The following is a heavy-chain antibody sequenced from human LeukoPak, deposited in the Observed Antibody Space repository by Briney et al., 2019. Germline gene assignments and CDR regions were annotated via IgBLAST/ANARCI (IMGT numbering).Heavy chain of an antibody. J-gene: IGHJ4*02. CDR1: GFTFSSYA. Sequence: GGSLRLSCAVSGFTFSSYAMHWVRQAPGKGLEWVAVISNDGSNKYYAESVKGRVTISRDNSKNTLYLQMNSLRAEDTAVYYCASISVAGIAFDYWGQGTLVTVSS. CDR3: ASISVAGIAFDY. D-gene: IGHD6-19*01. CDR2: ISNDGSNK. V-gene: IGHV3-30-3*01.